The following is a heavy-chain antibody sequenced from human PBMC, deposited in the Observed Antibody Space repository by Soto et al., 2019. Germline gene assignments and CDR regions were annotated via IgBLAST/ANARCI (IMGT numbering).Heavy chain of an antibody. Sequence: GGSLRLSCAASGFTFSSYGMHWVRQAPGKGLEWVAVISYDGSNKYYADSVKGRFTISRDNSKNTLYLQMNSLRAEDTAVYYCAKDARGWYGTPGFVDYWGQGTLVTVSS. D-gene: IGHD6-19*01. CDR3: AKDARGWYGTPGFVDY. CDR1: GFTFSSYG. CDR2: ISYDGSNK. J-gene: IGHJ4*02. V-gene: IGHV3-30*18.